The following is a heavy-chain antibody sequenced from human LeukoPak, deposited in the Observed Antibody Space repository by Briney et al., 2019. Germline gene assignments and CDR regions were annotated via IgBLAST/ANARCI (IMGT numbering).Heavy chain of an antibody. CDR2: ISGGGVTT. J-gene: IGHJ6*02. CDR3: ARNQQLGGHSYYYYGMDV. Sequence: GGSLRLSCVGSGFTSIAYALTWARQAPGKGLKWVSGISGGGVTTYYADSVKGRFTISRDNSKNTLYLQMNSLRTDDTAIYYCARNQQLGGHSYYYYGMDVWGQGTTVTVSS. D-gene: IGHD3-16*01. CDR1: GFTSIAYA. V-gene: IGHV3-23*01.